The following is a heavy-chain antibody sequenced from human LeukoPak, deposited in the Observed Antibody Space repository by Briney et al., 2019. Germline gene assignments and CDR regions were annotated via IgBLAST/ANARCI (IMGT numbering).Heavy chain of an antibody. CDR3: VRGGPSTWF. D-gene: IGHD3-22*01. CDR1: GFTFKLYR. Sequence: GGSLRLSCAASGFTFKLYRMHWVRQVPGKGPVWVARINDDGSDTVYADSVKGRFTISRDDAKNMLFLQMNSLRGEDTAVYHCVRGGPSTWFWGQGTLVTVSS. J-gene: IGHJ4*02. V-gene: IGHV3-74*01. CDR2: INDDGSDT.